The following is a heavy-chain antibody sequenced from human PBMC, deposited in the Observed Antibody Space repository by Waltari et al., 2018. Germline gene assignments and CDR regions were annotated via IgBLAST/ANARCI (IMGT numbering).Heavy chain of an antibody. V-gene: IGHV1-2*06. CDR2: SNPNTGDT. D-gene: IGHD3-16*01. Sequence: QVQLVQSGAEVTKPGASVRVSCMAAGYTFTGYYIHWVRQAPGQGLEWRGRSNPNTGDTKFAQNFRVRVTMTRDTSISTAYMELSGLRSDDTAMYFCARREHFGDSLDYWGQGTLVAVSS. CDR1: GYTFTGYY. J-gene: IGHJ4*02. CDR3: ARREHFGDSLDY.